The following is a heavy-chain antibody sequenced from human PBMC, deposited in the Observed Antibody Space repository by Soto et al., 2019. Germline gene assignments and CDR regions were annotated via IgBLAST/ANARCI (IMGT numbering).Heavy chain of an antibody. J-gene: IGHJ4*02. CDR1: GFSLSTSGVG. Sequence: QITLKESGPTLVKPTQPLTLTCTFSGFSLSTSGVGVGWIRQPPGKALEWLALIYWDDDKRYSPSLKSRLTITKDTSKNQVVLTMTNMDPVDTATYYCAHKGDGDRGFKYWGRGTLVTVSS. V-gene: IGHV2-5*02. CDR2: IYWDDDK. D-gene: IGHD3-16*01. CDR3: AHKGDGDRGFKY.